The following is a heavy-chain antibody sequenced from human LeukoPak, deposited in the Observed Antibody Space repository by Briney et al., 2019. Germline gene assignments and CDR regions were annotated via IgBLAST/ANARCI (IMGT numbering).Heavy chain of an antibody. CDR2: IYYSGST. D-gene: IGHD3-22*01. J-gene: IGHJ4*02. V-gene: IGHV4-39*01. CDR3: ARQSRSSSYPRYFDY. CDR1: GGSISSSSYY. Sequence: ASETLSLTCTVSGGSISSSSYYWGWIRQPPGKGLEWIGSIYYSGSTYYNPSLKSRVTISVDTSKNQFSLKLSSVTAADTAVYYCARQSRSSSYPRYFDYWGLGTLVTVSS.